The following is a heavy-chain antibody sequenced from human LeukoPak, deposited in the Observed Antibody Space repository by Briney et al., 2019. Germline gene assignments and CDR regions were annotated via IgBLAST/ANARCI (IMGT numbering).Heavy chain of an antibody. CDR2: IIPIFGTA. CDR1: GGTFSSYA. D-gene: IGHD3-22*01. J-gene: IGHJ4*02. CDR3: AGFTYYYDSSGYYYWGPGDY. V-gene: IGHV1-69*05. Sequence: ASVKVSCKASGGTFSSYAISWVRQAPGQGLEWMGGIIPIFGTANYAQKFQGRVTITTDESTSTAYMELSSLRSEDTAVYYCAGFTYYYDSSGYYYWGPGDYWGQGTLVTVSS.